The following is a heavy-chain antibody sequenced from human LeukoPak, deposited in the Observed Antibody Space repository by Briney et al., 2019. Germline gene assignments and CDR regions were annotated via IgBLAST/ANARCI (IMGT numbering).Heavy chain of an antibody. CDR2: IKQDGSEK. Sequence: PGGSLRLSCAASGFTFSGYWMSWVRQAPGKGLEWVANIKQDGSEKYHVDSVKGRFTISRDNAKNSLYLQMNSLRAEDTAVYYCARDEDYYGSGSYPDYWGQGTLVTVSS. D-gene: IGHD3-10*01. J-gene: IGHJ4*02. CDR3: ARDEDYYGSGSYPDY. CDR1: GFTFSGYW. V-gene: IGHV3-7*01.